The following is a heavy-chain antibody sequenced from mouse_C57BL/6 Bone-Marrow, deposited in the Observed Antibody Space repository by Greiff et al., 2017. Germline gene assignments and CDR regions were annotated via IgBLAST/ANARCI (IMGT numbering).Heavy chain of an antibody. CDR1: GYTFTSYW. CDR2: IDPSDSYT. J-gene: IGHJ1*03. Sequence: QVQLQQPGAELVKPGASVKLSCKASGYTFTSYWMQWVKQRPGQGLEWIGEIDPSDSYTNYNQKFKGKATLTVDTSSSTAYMQLSSLTSEDSAVYYCAREVITTVVAPYFDVWGTGTTVTVSS. V-gene: IGHV1-50*01. D-gene: IGHD1-1*01. CDR3: AREVITTVVAPYFDV.